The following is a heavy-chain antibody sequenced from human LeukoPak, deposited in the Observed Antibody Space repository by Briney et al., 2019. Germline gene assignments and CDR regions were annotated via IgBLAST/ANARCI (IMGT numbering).Heavy chain of an antibody. CDR3: APYGSGSYYNGGHWFDP. D-gene: IGHD3-10*01. J-gene: IGHJ5*02. Sequence: SGGSLRLSCTVSGFSVSDNSMSWVRQAPGKGLEWVSSISSSSSYIYYADSVKGRFTISRDNAKNSLYLQMNSLRAEDTAVYYCAPYGSGSYYNGGHWFDPWGQGTLVTVSS. V-gene: IGHV3-21*01. CDR2: ISSSSSYI. CDR1: GFSVSDNS.